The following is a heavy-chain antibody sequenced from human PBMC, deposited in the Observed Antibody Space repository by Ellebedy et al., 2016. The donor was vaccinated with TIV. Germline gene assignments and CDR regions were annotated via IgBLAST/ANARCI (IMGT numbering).Heavy chain of an antibody. D-gene: IGHD1-1*01. J-gene: IGHJ4*02. CDR1: GFTFSSYS. CDR3: TKDGSGTMNF. CDR2: ISSGGSYI. V-gene: IGHV3-21*01. Sequence: GESLKISCAASGFTFSSYSMNWVRQTPGKGLEWVSSISSGGSYIYYSDSDSVKGRFTISRDNAKNSLYLQMNSLRADDTAVYYCTKDGSGTMNFWGQGTLVTVSS.